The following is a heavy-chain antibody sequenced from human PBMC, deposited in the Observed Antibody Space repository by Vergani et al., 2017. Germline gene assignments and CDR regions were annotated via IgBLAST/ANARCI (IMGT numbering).Heavy chain of an antibody. CDR3: AKVSLIVGAAFDY. CDR1: GFTFSNAW. D-gene: IGHD1-26*01. Sequence: EVQLVESGGGLVKPGGSLRLSCAASGFTFSNAWMSWVRQAPGKGLEWVSAISGSGGSTYYADSVKGRFTISRDNSKNTLYLQMNSLRAEDTAVYYCAKVSLIVGAAFDYWGQGTLVTVSS. CDR2: ISGSGGST. V-gene: IGHV3-23*04. J-gene: IGHJ4*02.